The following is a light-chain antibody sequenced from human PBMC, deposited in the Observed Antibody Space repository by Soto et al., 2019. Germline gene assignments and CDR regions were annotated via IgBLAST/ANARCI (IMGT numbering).Light chain of an antibody. Sequence: DIQMTQSPSTLSASIGDRVTITCRASQSITTFLAWYQQKPGKAPQILIYDASKLEPGVPSRLSGGGSGTEFTLTISSLQPDDFATYYCQQYSTYKLKFCGGTKVNIK. CDR1: QSITTF. CDR2: DAS. V-gene: IGKV1-5*01. J-gene: IGKJ4*02. CDR3: QQYSTYKLK.